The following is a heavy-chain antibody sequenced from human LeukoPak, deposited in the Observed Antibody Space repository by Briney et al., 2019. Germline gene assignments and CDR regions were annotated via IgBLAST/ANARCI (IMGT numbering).Heavy chain of an antibody. Sequence: GGSLRLSCAASGFTFSAYWMNWVRQAPGKGLEWVANINKDGDKQYYVESVKGRFTVSRDDARSSLYLQMNSLRDEDTAVYYCARDCETNCYREPPEYWGQGTLVTVSS. V-gene: IGHV3-7*01. CDR1: GFTFSAYW. D-gene: IGHD3-16*02. CDR3: ARDCETNCYREPPEY. CDR2: INKDGDKQ. J-gene: IGHJ4*02.